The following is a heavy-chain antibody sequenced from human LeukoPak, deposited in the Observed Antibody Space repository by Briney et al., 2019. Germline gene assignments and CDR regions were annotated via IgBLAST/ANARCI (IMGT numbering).Heavy chain of an antibody. CDR2: ISSSSSTI. J-gene: IGHJ5*02. CDR1: GFTFSSHS. CDR3: ARDLFGRDRNWFDP. D-gene: IGHD3-16*01. V-gene: IGHV3-48*04. Sequence: GGSLRLSCAASGFTFSSHSMNWVRQAPGKGLEWVSYISSSSSTIYYADSVKGRFTISRDNAKNSLYLQMNSLRAEDTAVYYCARDLFGRDRNWFDPWGQGTLVTVSS.